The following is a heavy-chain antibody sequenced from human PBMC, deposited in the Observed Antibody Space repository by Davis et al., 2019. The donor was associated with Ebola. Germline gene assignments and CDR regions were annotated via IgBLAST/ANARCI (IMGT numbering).Heavy chain of an antibody. Sequence: PGGSLRLSCKGSGYNFATYWIGWVRQLPGKGLEWLGIIYPGDSDTRYSPSFQGQVTISADRSISTAYLQWSSLKASDTAMYYCARQTTVTTDFDYWGQGTLVTVSS. CDR3: ARQTTVTTDFDY. V-gene: IGHV5-51*01. CDR1: GYNFATYW. CDR2: IYPGDSDT. J-gene: IGHJ4*02. D-gene: IGHD4-17*01.